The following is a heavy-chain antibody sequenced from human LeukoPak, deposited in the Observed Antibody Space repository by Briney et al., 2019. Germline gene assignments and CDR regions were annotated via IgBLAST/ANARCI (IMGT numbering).Heavy chain of an antibody. CDR1: GYTFTSYG. D-gene: IGHD3-10*01. J-gene: IGHJ4*02. Sequence: GASVKVSCKASGYTFTSYGISWVRQAPGQGLEWMGWISAYNGNTNYAQKLQGRVTMTTDTSASTAYMELRSLRSDDTAVYYCARDFGRHPYGSGSGGNYFDYWGQGTLVTVSS. CDR2: ISAYNGNT. CDR3: ARDFGRHPYGSGSGGNYFDY. V-gene: IGHV1-18*01.